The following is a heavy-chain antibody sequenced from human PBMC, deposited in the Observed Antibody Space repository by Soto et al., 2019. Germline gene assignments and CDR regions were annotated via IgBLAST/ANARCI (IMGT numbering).Heavy chain of an antibody. D-gene: IGHD3-10*01. J-gene: IGHJ6*02. CDR1: GYTFTSYD. CDR2: MNPNSGNT. V-gene: IGHV1-8*01. Sequence: ASVKVSCKASGYTFTSYDINWVRQATGQGLEWMGWMNPNSGNTGYAQKFQGRVTMTRNTSISTAYMELSSLRSKDTAVYYCARWGGEPNYYYYGMDVWGQGTTVTVSS. CDR3: ARWGGEPNYYYYGMDV.